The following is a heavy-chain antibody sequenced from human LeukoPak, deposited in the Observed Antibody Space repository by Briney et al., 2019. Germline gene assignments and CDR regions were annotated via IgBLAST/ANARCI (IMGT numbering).Heavy chain of an antibody. V-gene: IGHV5-51*01. D-gene: IGHD2-21*02. CDR3: ARQNAHTCGGDCYAIDY. Sequence: GESLKISCKGSGYSFTSYWIGWVRQMPGKGLEWMGIIYPGDSDTRYSPSFQGQVTISADKSTSTAYLQWSSLKASDTAMYYCARQNAHTCGGDCYAIDYWGQGTLVTVSS. CDR2: IYPGDSDT. J-gene: IGHJ4*02. CDR1: GYSFTSYW.